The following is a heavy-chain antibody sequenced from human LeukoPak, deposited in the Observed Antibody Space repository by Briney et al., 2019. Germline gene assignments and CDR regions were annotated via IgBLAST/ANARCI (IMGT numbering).Heavy chain of an antibody. Sequence: GGSLRLSCAASGFTVSSNYMSWVRQAPGKGLEWVSVIYSGGSTYYAGSVKGRFTISRDNSKNTLYLQMNSLRAEDTAVYYCAKDRAAASYFDYWGQGTLVTVSS. D-gene: IGHD6-13*01. CDR2: IYSGGST. CDR1: GFTVSSNY. J-gene: IGHJ4*02. CDR3: AKDRAAASYFDY. V-gene: IGHV3-53*05.